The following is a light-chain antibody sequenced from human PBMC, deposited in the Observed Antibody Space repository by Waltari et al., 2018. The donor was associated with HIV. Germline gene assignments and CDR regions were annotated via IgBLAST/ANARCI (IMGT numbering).Light chain of an antibody. Sequence: DIQMTQSPSSLSAYLVDRVTITFRGSHIVSSSLALYQQKPGKATNLLIYRASTFESGVPSRFSGSGSWTEFTLTISSLQPDDFATYYCQQYISYPFTFGGGTKVEIK. CDR3: QQYISYPFT. J-gene: IGKJ4*01. CDR1: HIVSSS. CDR2: RAS. V-gene: IGKV1-5*03.